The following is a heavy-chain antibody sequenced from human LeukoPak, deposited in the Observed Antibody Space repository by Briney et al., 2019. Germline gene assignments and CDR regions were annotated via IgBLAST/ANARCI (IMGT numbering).Heavy chain of an antibody. CDR1: GGSFSGYY. CDR2: ISHRGST. J-gene: IGHJ4*02. Sequence: SETLSLTCAVYGGSFSGYYWSWIRQPPGKGLEWIGEISHRGSTNYNPSLKSRVTISVDTSKNQFSLQLSSVTAADTAVYYCARVVRYSYGSGFDYWGQGTLVTVSS. CDR3: ARVVRYSYGSGFDY. D-gene: IGHD5-18*01. V-gene: IGHV4-34*01.